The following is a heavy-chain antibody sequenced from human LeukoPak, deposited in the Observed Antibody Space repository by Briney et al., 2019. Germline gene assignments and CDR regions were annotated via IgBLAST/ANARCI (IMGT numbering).Heavy chain of an antibody. CDR3: ARRGATTIFDY. CDR1: GGSISSSSYY. J-gene: IGHJ4*02. CDR2: IYYSGST. D-gene: IGHD1-26*01. Sequence: PSETLSLTCTVSGGSISSSSYYWGWIRQPPGKGLEWVGSIYYSGSTYYNPPLKSRVTISVDTSKNQFSLKLSSVTAADTAVYYCARRGATTIFDYWGQGTLVTVSS. V-gene: IGHV4-39*07.